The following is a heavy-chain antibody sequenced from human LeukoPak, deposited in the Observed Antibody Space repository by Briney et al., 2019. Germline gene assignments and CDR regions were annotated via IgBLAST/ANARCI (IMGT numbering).Heavy chain of an antibody. D-gene: IGHD1-7*01. CDR2: INPSGTT. CDR1: GYTFTSYC. Sequence: ASVKVSCKASGYTFTSYCLHWVRQAPGQGLEWMGLINPSGTTTYAQNFQGRVTMTRGTSASTAYMELSSLRSDDTAVYYCAKCSETGTTRWFDPWGQGTLVTVSS. J-gene: IGHJ5*02. V-gene: IGHV1-46*01. CDR3: AKCSETGTTRWFDP.